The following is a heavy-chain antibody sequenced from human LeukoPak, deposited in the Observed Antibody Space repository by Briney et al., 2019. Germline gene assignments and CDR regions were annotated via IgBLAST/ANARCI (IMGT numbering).Heavy chain of an antibody. J-gene: IGHJ4*02. CDR1: GFIFSNAW. CDR3: TTPQLWLRGALGY. V-gene: IGHV3-15*01. CDR2: IKTETDGGTT. D-gene: IGHD5-18*01. Sequence: GGSLRLSCVGSGFIFSNAWMSWVRQAPGKGLEWVGRIKTETDGGTTDYAAPVKGRFTISRDDSKNTLYLQMNSLKTEDTAVYYCTTPQLWLRGALGYWGQGTLVTVTS.